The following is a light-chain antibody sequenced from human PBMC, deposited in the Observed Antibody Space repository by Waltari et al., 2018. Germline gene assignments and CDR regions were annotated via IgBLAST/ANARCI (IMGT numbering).Light chain of an antibody. J-gene: IGLJ2*01. V-gene: IGLV3-1*01. Sequence: SYELTQPPSVSVSPGQTASIPCSGATLGDKYASWYQQKPGQSPVLVIYQDSKRPSGIPERVSGSNSGNTATLTISGTQAMDEADYYCQAWDSSTVVFGGGTKLTVL. CDR1: TLGDKY. CDR3: QAWDSSTVV. CDR2: QDS.